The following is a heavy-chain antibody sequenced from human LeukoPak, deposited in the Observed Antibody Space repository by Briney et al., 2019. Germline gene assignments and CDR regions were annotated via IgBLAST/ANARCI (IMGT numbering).Heavy chain of an antibody. CDR1: GYSFTSYW. V-gene: IGHV5-51*01. Sequence: GESLKISCKGSGYSFTSYWIGWVRQMPGKGLEWMGIIYPGDSDTRYSPSFQGQVTISADKSISTAYLQWSSLKASDTAMYYCASSIIRGGYYYYMDVWGKGTTVTVSS. CDR2: IYPGDSDT. CDR3: ASSIIRGGYYYYMDV. D-gene: IGHD3-10*01. J-gene: IGHJ6*03.